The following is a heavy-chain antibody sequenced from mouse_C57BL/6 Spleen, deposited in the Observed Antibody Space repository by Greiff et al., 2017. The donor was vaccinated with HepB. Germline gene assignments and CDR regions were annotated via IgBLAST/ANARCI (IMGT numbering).Heavy chain of an antibody. CDR3: ARDLTGSYYFDY. V-gene: IGHV5-4*01. CDR2: ISDGGSYT. J-gene: IGHJ2*01. Sequence: EVKLVESGGGLVKPGGSLKLSCAASGFTFSSYAMSWVRQTPEKRLEWVATISDGGSYTYYPDNVKGRFTISRDNAKNNLYLQMSHLKSEDTAMYYCARDLTGSYYFDYWGQGTTLTVSS. CDR1: GFTFSSYA. D-gene: IGHD4-1*01.